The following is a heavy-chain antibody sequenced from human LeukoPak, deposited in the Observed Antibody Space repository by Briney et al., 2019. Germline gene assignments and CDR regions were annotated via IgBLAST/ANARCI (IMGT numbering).Heavy chain of an antibody. CDR3: TNPPTVTQTRFDP. V-gene: IGHV3-74*01. D-gene: IGHD4-17*01. J-gene: IGHJ5*02. CDR2: INSDGSST. CDR1: GFTFSSYW. Sequence: GGSLRLSCAASGFTFSSYWMHWVRQAPGKGLVWVSRINSDGSSTSYADPVKGRFTISRDNSKNTLYLQMNSLRAEDTAIYYCTNPPTVTQTRFDPWGQGTLVTVSS.